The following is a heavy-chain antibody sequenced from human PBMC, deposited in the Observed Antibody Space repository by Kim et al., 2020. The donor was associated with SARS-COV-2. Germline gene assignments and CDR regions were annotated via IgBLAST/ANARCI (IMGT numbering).Heavy chain of an antibody. V-gene: IGHV3-13*04. CDR3: ARALYSSGWDYYYGMDV. J-gene: IGHJ6*02. CDR1: GFTFSSYD. D-gene: IGHD6-19*01. Sequence: GGSLRLSCAASGFTFSSYDMHWVRQATGKGLEWVSAIGTAGDTYYPGSVKGRFTISRENAKNSLYLQMNSLRDGDTAVYYCARALYSSGWDYYYGMDVWGQGTTVTVSS. CDR2: IGTAGDT.